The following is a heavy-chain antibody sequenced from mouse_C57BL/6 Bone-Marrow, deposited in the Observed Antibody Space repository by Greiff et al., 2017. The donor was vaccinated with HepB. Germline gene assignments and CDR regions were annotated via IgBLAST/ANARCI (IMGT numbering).Heavy chain of an antibody. CDR3: AKGPYYSNYEWFAY. Sequence: QVQLQQPGAELVRPGSSVKLSCKASGYTFTSYWMHWVKQRPIQGLEWIGNIDPSDSETHYNQKFKDKATLTVDKSSSTAYMQLSSLTSEDSAVYYCAKGPYYSNYEWFAYWGQGTLVTVSA. CDR2: IDPSDSET. CDR1: GYTFTSYW. V-gene: IGHV1-52*01. J-gene: IGHJ3*01. D-gene: IGHD2-5*01.